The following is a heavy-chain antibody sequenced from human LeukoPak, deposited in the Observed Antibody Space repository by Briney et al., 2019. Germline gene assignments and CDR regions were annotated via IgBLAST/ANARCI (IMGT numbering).Heavy chain of an antibody. CDR3: AKGGWVAVTGMDS. CDR1: GYTFTGHA. D-gene: IGHD6-19*01. J-gene: IGHJ4*02. Sequence: ASVKVSCTASGYTFTGHAMNWVRQAPGQGPEWMGYINTKTGNPTYAQGLTGRFVFSLDTSVSTAYLQISSLKPEDTGVYYCAKGGWVAVTGMDSWGQGTLVTVSS. CDR2: INTKTGNP. V-gene: IGHV7-4-1*02.